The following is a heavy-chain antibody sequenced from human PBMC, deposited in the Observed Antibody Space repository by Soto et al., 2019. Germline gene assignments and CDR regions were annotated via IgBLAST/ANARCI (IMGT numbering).Heavy chain of an antibody. CDR1: GASISRYY. Sequence: NPSETLSLTCTVSGASISRYYWSWIRQSPGKGLEWIGYLYNTGSTIYNPSLKSRVTISVDRSKNQFSLKLSSVTAADTAVYYCARGPPHVWGQGTLVTVSS. CDR3: ARGPPHV. J-gene: IGHJ4*02. CDR2: LYNTGST. D-gene: IGHD3-16*01. V-gene: IGHV4-59*12.